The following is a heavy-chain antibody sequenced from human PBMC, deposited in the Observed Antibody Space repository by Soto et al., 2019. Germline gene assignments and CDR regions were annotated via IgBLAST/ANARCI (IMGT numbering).Heavy chain of an antibody. CDR1: GGTFSSYA. D-gene: IGHD2-2*01. J-gene: IGHJ6*02. Sequence: QVQLVQSGAEVKKPGSSVKVSCKASGGTFSSYAISWVRQAPGQGLEWMGGIIPISGTANYAQKVQGRVTITADESTRTAYMELSSLRSEDTAVYYCARSQGSSTSLEIYYYYYYGMDVWGQGTTVTVSS. CDR2: IIPISGTA. CDR3: ARSQGSSTSLEIYYYYYYGMDV. V-gene: IGHV1-69*01.